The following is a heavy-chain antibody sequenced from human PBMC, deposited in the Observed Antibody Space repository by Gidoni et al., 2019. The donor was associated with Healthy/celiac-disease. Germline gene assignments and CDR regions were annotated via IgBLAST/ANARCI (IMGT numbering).Heavy chain of an antibody. J-gene: IGHJ2*01. V-gene: IGHV4-39*01. CDR3: ARHTHNWYFDL. CDR2: IYYSGST. CDR1: GGSISSSSYY. Sequence: QLQLQESGPGLVKPSETLSLTCTVSGGSISSSSYYWGWIRQPPGKGLEWIGSIYYSGSTYYNPSLKSRVTISVDTSKNQFSLKLSSVTAADTAVYYCARHTHNWYFDLWGRGTLVTVSS.